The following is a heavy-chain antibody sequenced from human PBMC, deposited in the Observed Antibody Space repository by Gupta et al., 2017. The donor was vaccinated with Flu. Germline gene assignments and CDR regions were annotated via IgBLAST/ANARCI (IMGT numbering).Heavy chain of an antibody. D-gene: IGHD6-13*01. CDR3: AKNVIATGTLSPFDY. CDR2: ISGSGGST. V-gene: IGHV3-23*01. Sequence: EVQLLESGGGLVQPGGSLRLSCAASGFTFSSYAMSWVRQGPGKGLEWVSIISGSGGSTYYADSVKGRFTISRDNSKNTLYLQMNSLRAEDTAVYYCAKNVIATGTLSPFDYWGQGTLVTVSS. CDR1: GFTFSSYA. J-gene: IGHJ4*02.